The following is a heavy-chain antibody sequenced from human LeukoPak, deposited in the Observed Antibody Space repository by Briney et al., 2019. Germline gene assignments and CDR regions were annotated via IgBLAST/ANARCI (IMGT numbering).Heavy chain of an antibody. J-gene: IGHJ4*02. CDR3: ARLPGNYSSGWYGYFDY. V-gene: IGHV4-34*01. CDR1: GGSFSGSY. Sequence: RGSETLSLTCAVYGGSFSGSYWSWIRQPPGKGLEWIGEMNHSGSTNYNPSLKSRVTISVDTSKNQFSLKLSSVTAADTAVYYCARLPGNYSSGWYGYFDYWGQGTLVTVSS. CDR2: MNHSGST. D-gene: IGHD6-19*01.